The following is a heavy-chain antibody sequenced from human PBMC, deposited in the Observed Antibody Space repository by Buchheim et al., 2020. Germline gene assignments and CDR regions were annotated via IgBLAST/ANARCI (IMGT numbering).Heavy chain of an antibody. CDR1: GGSISGFY. CDR2: INHSGDT. D-gene: IGHD3-10*01. J-gene: IGHJ4*02. Sequence: QVQLQQWGAGALKPSETLSLTCAVSGGSISGFYWTWIRQSPGKGLEWIGEINHSGDTAYSPSLKSRVTISVDTSKNQFSLKLPSVPPADTAVYYCARETLNPVVQGDHFASWGQGPL. CDR3: ARETLNPVVQGDHFAS. V-gene: IGHV4-34*02.